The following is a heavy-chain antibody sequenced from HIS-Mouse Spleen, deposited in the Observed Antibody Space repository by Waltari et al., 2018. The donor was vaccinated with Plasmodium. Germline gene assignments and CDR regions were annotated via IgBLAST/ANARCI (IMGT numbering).Heavy chain of an antibody. D-gene: IGHD6-13*01. V-gene: IGHV1-2*02. CDR3: ARVLGYKAAAGTFVEYFQH. J-gene: IGHJ1*01. CDR2: INPNSGGT. CDR1: GYTFTGYY. Sequence: QVQLVQSGAEVKTPGASVKVSCKASGYTFTGYYMHWVRQAPGQGLAWMGWINPNSGGTNDAQKFQGRVTMTRDTSISTAYMELSRLRSDDTAVYYCARVLGYKAAAGTFVEYFQHWGQGTLVTVSS.